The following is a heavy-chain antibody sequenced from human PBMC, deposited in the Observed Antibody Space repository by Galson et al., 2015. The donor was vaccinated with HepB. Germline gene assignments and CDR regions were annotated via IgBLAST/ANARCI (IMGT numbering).Heavy chain of an antibody. V-gene: IGHV1-2*02. CDR2: INPNSGGT. D-gene: IGHD3-3*01. CDR3: ARAYYDFWSGYFT. J-gene: IGHJ5*02. CDR1: GYTFTGYY. Sequence: SVKVSCKASGYTFTGYYMHWVRQAPGQGLEWMGWINPNSGGTNYAQKFQGRVTMTRDTSISTAYMELSRLRSDDTAVYYCARAYYDFWSGYFTWGQGTLVTVSS.